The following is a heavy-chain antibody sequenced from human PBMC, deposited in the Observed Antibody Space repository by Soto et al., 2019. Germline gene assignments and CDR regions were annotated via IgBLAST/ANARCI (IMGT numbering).Heavy chain of an antibody. D-gene: IGHD2-21*02. J-gene: IGHJ6*02. CDR2: VYYTGDT. CDR1: SGPDRSHN. V-gene: IGHV4-59*08. Sequence: QVQLQQSGPRLVKPSETLSLTCTVSSGPDRSHNWGWIRQPPGRGLEWIGYVYYTGDTAYNPSLSGRVTISADPSTHDTSLTLTSVTAADPAVYYCVRQGIDCLHGLVDVWGQGTTVSVSS. CDR3: VRQGIDCLHGLVDV.